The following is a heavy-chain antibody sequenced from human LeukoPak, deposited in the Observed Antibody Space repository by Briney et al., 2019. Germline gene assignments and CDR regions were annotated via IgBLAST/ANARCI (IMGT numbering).Heavy chain of an antibody. J-gene: IGHJ4*02. CDR3: ATGPILQGYYEISY. D-gene: IGHD3-22*01. CDR1: GYTLTELS. Sequence: GASVKVSCKVSGYTLTELSMHWVRQAPGKGLEWMGGFDPEDGETIYAQKFQGRATTTEDTSTDTAYMELSSLRSEDTAVYYCATGPILQGYYEISYWGQGTLVTVSS. V-gene: IGHV1-24*01. CDR2: FDPEDGET.